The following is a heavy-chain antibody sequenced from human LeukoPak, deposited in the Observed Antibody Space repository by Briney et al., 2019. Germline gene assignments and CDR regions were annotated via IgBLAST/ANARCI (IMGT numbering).Heavy chain of an antibody. V-gene: IGHV4-30-2*01. Sequence: SLSLTCAVSGGSISSGGYSWSWIRQPPGKGLEWIGYIYHSGSTYYNPSLKSRVTISVDRSKNQFSLKLSSVTAADTAVYYCARGADAFDIWGQGTMVTVSS. CDR3: ARGADAFDI. CDR2: IYHSGST. CDR1: GGSISSGGYS. D-gene: IGHD3-10*01. J-gene: IGHJ3*02.